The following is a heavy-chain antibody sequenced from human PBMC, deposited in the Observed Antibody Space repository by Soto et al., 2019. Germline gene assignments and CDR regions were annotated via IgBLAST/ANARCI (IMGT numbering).Heavy chain of an antibody. Sequence: QVQLVQSGAEVKKPGSSVRVSCKASGGTFSTYTISWVRQAPGQGLEWMGRIIPIVDRANYAQKFQGRVTITADKSTSTAYMELSSLRSDDTAVYCCARDLAITVPAPMGYWGQGTLVTVSS. J-gene: IGHJ4*02. CDR2: IIPIVDRA. CDR3: ARDLAITVPAPMGY. V-gene: IGHV1-69*08. D-gene: IGHD2-2*01. CDR1: GGTFSTYT.